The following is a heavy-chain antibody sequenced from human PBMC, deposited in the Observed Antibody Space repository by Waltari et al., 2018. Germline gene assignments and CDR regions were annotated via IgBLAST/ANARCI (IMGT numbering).Heavy chain of an antibody. CDR1: GFTFSSYS. CDR3: ARDRRPAPDAFDI. J-gene: IGHJ3*02. Sequence: EVQLVESGGGLVKPGGSLRLSCAASGFTFSSYSMNWVRQAPGKGLEWVSSISSSSSYIYYADSVKGRFTISRDNAKNSLYLQMNSLRAEDTTVYYCARDRRPAPDAFDIWGQGTMVTVSS. CDR2: ISSSSSYI. V-gene: IGHV3-21*01.